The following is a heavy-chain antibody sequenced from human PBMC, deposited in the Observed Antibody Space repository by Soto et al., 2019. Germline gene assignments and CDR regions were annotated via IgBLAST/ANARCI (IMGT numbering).Heavy chain of an antibody. CDR3: TRGGAARPYY. J-gene: IGHJ4*02. D-gene: IGHD2-15*01. CDR1: GFRFTSFG. V-gene: IGHV3-48*04. Sequence: DVVLVNSGGGFVRPGESLRLSCGASGFRFTSFGMNWVRQGPGKGLEWLSYISGLSATTYYADSVRGRFTVSRDNDMNLVFLQLNNLRGEDSAVYYCTRGGAARPYYWGQGCRVVVSS. CDR2: ISGLSATT.